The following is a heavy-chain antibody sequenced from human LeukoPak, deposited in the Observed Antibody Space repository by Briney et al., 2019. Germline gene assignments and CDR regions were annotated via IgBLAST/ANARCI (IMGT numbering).Heavy chain of an antibody. CDR2: INPNSGGT. CDR1: GYTFTSYD. V-gene: IGHV1-2*02. D-gene: IGHD6-13*01. Sequence: GASVKVSCKASGYTFTSYDINWVRQAPGQGLEWMGWINPNSGGTNYAQKFQGRVTMTRDTSISTAYMELSRLRSDDTAVYYCARSIAAAVTDAFDIWGQGTMVTVSS. CDR3: ARSIAAAVTDAFDI. J-gene: IGHJ3*02.